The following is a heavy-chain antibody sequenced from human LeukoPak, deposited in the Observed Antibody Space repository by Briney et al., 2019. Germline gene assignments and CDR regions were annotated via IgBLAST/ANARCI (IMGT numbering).Heavy chain of an antibody. Sequence: GGSLTLSCAASGFTFDDYAMHWVRQAPGKGLEWVSGISWNSGSIGYADSVKGRFTISRDNAKNSQYLQMNSLRAEDTALYYCAKGGGPVIMYYFDYWGQGTLVTVSS. CDR3: AKGGGPVIMYYFDY. CDR1: GFTFDDYA. D-gene: IGHD3/OR15-3a*01. V-gene: IGHV3-9*01. J-gene: IGHJ4*02. CDR2: ISWNSGSI.